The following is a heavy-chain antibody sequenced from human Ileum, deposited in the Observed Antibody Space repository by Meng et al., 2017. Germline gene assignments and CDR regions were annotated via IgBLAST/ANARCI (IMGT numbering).Heavy chain of an antibody. CDR2: ISAYNENK. J-gene: IGHJ4*02. V-gene: IGHV1-18*01. CDR1: GYSFTRYG. CDR3: ARLVGADSDPFDY. D-gene: IGHD6-13*01. Sequence: QVQLVQSGAEVKKPGASVKVSCKASGYSFTRYGLSWVRKAPGQGPEWMGWISAYNENKKYAQKFQGRVSMTSDTSTSTAYMELRSLRSDDTAMYYCARLVGADSDPFDYWGQGTLVTVSS.